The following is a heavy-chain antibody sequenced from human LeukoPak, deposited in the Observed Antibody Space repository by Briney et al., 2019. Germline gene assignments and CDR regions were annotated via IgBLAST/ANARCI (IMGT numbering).Heavy chain of an antibody. CDR2: IYYSGST. J-gene: IGHJ4*02. CDR3: ARGHSRSYHVFDY. D-gene: IGHD1-26*01. Sequence: SETLSLTCTVSGGSISSYYWSWIRQPPGKGLEWIGYIYYSGSTNYNPSLKSRVTISVDTSKNQFSLKLSSVTAADTAVYYCARGHSRSYHVFDYWGQGTLVTVSS. CDR1: GGSISSYY. V-gene: IGHV4-59*01.